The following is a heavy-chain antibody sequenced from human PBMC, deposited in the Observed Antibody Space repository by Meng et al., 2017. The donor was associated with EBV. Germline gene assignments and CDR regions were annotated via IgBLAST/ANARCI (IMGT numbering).Heavy chain of an antibody. V-gene: IGHV4-34*01. J-gene: IGHJ5*02. Sequence: QVQLQQWGAGLLKPSETLSLTCAVYGGSFSGYYWSWIRQPPGKGLEWIGEINHSGSTNYNPSLKSRVTISVDTSKNQFSLKLSSVTAADTAVYYCARGGGNRGGIVGATYRLNWFDPWGQGTLLTVSS. D-gene: IGHD1-26*01. CDR1: GGSFSGYY. CDR3: ARGGGNRGGIVGATYRLNWFDP. CDR2: INHSGST.